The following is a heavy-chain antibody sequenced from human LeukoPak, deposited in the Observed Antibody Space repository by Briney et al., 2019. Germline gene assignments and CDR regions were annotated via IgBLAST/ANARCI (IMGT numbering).Heavy chain of an antibody. J-gene: IGHJ4*02. Sequence: PGGSLRLSCAASGFTFSSYSMNWVRQAPGKGLEWVSSISSSSSYIYYADSVKGRFTISRDNAKNSLYLQMNSLRAEDTAVYYCARGVDTAMVPFDYWGQGTPVTVSS. CDR1: GFTFSSYS. D-gene: IGHD5-18*01. CDR3: ARGVDTAMVPFDY. CDR2: ISSSSSYI. V-gene: IGHV3-21*01.